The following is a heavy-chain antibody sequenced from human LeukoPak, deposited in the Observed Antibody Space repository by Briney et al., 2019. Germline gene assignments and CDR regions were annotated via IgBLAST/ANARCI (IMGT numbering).Heavy chain of an antibody. Sequence: RGESLQISCKGSGYISTSYWIGWVRQMPGKGLEWMGTIYPGDSDTRYSPSFQGQVTISADKSISTAFLQWSSLKASDTAMYYCARDYGSGSPHWFDPWGQGTLVTVSS. J-gene: IGHJ5*02. CDR2: IYPGDSDT. V-gene: IGHV5-51*01. CDR1: GYISTSYW. D-gene: IGHD3-10*01. CDR3: ARDYGSGSPHWFDP.